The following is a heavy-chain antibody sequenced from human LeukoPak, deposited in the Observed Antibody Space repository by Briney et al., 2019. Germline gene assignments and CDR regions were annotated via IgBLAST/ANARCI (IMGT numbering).Heavy chain of an antibody. CDR2: IIPIFGTA. V-gene: IGHV1-69*13. D-gene: IGHD5-12*01. Sequence: SVKVSCKASGGTFSSYAISWVRQAPGQGLEWMGGIIPIFGTANYAQKFQGRVTITADESTSTAYMELSSLRSEDTAVYYCARRVATEDNWFDPWGQGTLVTVSS. J-gene: IGHJ5*02. CDR3: ARRVATEDNWFDP. CDR1: GGTFSSYA.